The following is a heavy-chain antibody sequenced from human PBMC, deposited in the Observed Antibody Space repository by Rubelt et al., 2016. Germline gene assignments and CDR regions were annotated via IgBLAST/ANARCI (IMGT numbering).Heavy chain of an antibody. CDR3: AKDRVTFSTAVAAILDY. V-gene: IGHV3-23*04. CDR2: ISGSAGST. Sequence: EVQLVESGGGLVQPGGSLRLSGAASGFTFSSYAMNWVRQAPGKGLEWVSSISGSAGSTNYAESVKGRFTISRDNSKNTLSLEMNNLRAEDTAIYYCAKDRVTFSTAVAAILDYWGQGIVITVSS. J-gene: IGHJ4*02. CDR1: GFTFSSYA. D-gene: IGHD6-19*01.